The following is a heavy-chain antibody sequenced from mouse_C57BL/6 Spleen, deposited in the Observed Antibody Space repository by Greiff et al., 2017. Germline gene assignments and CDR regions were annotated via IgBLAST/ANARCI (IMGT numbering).Heavy chain of an antibody. J-gene: IGHJ2*01. CDR3: ATTTVYFDY. V-gene: IGHV3-6*01. CDR1: GYSITSGYY. Sequence: EVQLQESGPGLVKPSQSLSLTCSVTGYSITSGYYWNWIRQFPGNKLEWMGYISYDGSNNYNPSLKNRISITRDTSKTQFFLKLNSVTTEDTATYYCATTTVYFDYWGQGTTLTVSS. D-gene: IGHD1-1*01. CDR2: ISYDGSN.